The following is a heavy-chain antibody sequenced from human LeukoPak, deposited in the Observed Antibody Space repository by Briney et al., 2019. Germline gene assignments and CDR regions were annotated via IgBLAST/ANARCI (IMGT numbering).Heavy chain of an antibody. J-gene: IGHJ5*02. V-gene: IGHV7-4-1*02. CDR3: ARDSPVLLET. CDR2: INTNTGDP. CDR1: RYTLTSYA. Sequence: ASVKVSCTASRYTLTSYAMNWVRQAHVQGLEWMGWINTNTGDPTYVLGFTGRFVFSLATSVSTASLQISRLKAEDTAVYYSARDSPVLLETWGQGTLVTVSS. D-gene: IGHD3-10*01.